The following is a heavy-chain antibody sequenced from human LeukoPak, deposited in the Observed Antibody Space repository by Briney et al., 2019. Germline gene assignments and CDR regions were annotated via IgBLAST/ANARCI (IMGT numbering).Heavy chain of an antibody. D-gene: IGHD2-2*01. Sequence: GASVKVSCRASGGTFSSYAISWVRQAPGQGLEWMGGIIPIFGTANYAQKFQGRVTITADESTSTAYMELSSLRSEGTAVYYCARSPPYCSSTSCYAPPFDYWGQGTLVTVSS. V-gene: IGHV1-69*01. CDR3: ARSPPYCSSTSCYAPPFDY. CDR2: IIPIFGTA. J-gene: IGHJ4*02. CDR1: GGTFSSYA.